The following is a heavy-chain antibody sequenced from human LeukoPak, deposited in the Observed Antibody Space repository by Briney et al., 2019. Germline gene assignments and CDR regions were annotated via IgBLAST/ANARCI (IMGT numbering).Heavy chain of an antibody. CDR2: INHSGST. D-gene: IGHD3-16*02. CDR1: GGSFSGYY. Sequence: PSETLSLTCAVYGGSFSGYYWSWLRQPPGKGLEWIGEINHSGSTNYNPSLTSRVTISVDTSKNQFSLKLSSVTAADTAVYYCARARGGYDYVWGSYRYTSGWFDPWGQGTLVTVSS. J-gene: IGHJ5*02. V-gene: IGHV4-34*01. CDR3: ARARGGYDYVWGSYRYTSGWFDP.